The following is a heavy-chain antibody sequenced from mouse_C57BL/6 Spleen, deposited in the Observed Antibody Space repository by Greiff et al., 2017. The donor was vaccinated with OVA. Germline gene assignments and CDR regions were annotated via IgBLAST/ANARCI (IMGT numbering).Heavy chain of an antibody. CDR3: ARPSTTVVATRAMDY. J-gene: IGHJ4*01. Sequence: VKLLESGPELVKPGASVKLSCKASGYTFTSYDINWVKQRPGPGLEWIGWIYPRDGSTKYNEKFKGKATLTVDTSSSTAYMELHSLTSEDSAVYFWARPSTTVVATRAMDYWGQGTSVTVSS. CDR2: IYPRDGST. CDR1: GYTFTSYD. V-gene: IGHV1-85*01. D-gene: IGHD1-1*01.